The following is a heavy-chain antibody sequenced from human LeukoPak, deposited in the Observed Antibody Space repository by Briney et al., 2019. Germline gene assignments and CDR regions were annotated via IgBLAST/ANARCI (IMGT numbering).Heavy chain of an antibody. CDR3: ASYYDSSGYYYVFDY. CDR1: GFTFSSYS. J-gene: IGHJ4*02. CDR2: ISSSSSYI. V-gene: IGHV3-21*01. Sequence: GGSLRLSCAASGFTFSSYSMSWVRQAPGKGLEWVSSISSSSSYIYYADSVKGRFTISRDNAKNSLYLQMNSLRAEDTAVYYCASYYDSSGYYYVFDYWGQGTLVAVSS. D-gene: IGHD3-22*01.